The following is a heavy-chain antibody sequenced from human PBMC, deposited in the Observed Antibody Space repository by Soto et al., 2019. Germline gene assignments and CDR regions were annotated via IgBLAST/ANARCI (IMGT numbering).Heavy chain of an antibody. CDR1: GGSISSGDYY. V-gene: IGHV4-30-4*01. Sequence: SETLSLTCTVSGGSISSGDYYWSWIRQPPAKGLEWIGYISYSGNTYYNPSLKSRLTISGDTSKNQFSLRLSSVTAADTAVYYCVRTNYDYVWGSYRFDFWGQGTLVTVSS. J-gene: IGHJ4*02. CDR2: ISYSGNT. D-gene: IGHD3-16*02. CDR3: VRTNYDYVWGSYRFDF.